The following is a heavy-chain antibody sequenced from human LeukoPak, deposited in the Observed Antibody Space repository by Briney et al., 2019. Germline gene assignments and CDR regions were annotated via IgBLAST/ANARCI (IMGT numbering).Heavy chain of an antibody. CDR3: ARGQNYYDSSGFYNWFDP. D-gene: IGHD3-22*01. CDR2: IYYSGST. Sequence: RPSETLSLTCTVSGGSSSSDNYYWSWIRQHPGTGLEWIGYIYYSGSTYYNPSLKSRLTIAVVTSKNLFSLKLRSVTAADTAVYYCARGQNYYDSSGFYNWFDPWGQGTLVTVSS. CDR1: GGSSSSDNYY. J-gene: IGHJ5*02. V-gene: IGHV4-31*03.